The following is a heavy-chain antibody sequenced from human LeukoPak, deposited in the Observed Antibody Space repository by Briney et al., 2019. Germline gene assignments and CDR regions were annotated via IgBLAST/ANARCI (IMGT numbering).Heavy chain of an antibody. V-gene: IGHV3-30-3*01. D-gene: IGHD6-19*01. CDR1: GFIFSSYA. CDR2: ISFDGSNK. J-gene: IGHJ4*02. Sequence: QAGGSLRLSCAASGFIFSSYAVHWVRQAPGKGLEWVAFISFDGSNKYYADSVKGRFTISRDNSKNTLYLQMYSLRAEDTAVYYCARQVAGLDYWGQGTLVTVSS. CDR3: ARQVAGLDY.